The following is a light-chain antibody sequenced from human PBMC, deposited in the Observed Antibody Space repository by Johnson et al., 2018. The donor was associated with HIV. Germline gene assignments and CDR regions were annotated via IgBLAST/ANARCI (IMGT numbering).Light chain of an antibody. V-gene: IGLV1-51*01. CDR1: SSNIGNNY. J-gene: IGLJ1*01. Sequence: QSVLTQPPSVSAAAGQKVTISCSGSSSNIGNNYVSWYQQFPGTVPKLLIYDNNKRPSGIPDRVSGSKSGTSATLGITGLRTGDEADYYCGTWDSSPSAYVFGAATKVAVL. CDR3: GTWDSSPSAYV. CDR2: DNN.